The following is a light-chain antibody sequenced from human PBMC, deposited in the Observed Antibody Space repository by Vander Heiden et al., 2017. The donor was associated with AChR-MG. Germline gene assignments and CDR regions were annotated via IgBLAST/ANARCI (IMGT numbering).Light chain of an antibody. V-gene: IGKV1-39*01. Sequence: DIQMTQSPSSLSASVGDRVTITCRASQSISSYLNWYQQKPGKAPKLMIYAASSLQSRVPSRFSGSGSGTDFTLTISSLQPEDFATYYCQQSYIVPYTFGPGTKVDIK. CDR2: AAS. J-gene: IGKJ3*01. CDR3: QQSYIVPYT. CDR1: QSISSY.